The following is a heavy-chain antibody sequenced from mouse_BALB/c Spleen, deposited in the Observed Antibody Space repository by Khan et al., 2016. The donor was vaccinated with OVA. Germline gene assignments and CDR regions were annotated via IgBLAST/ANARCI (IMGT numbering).Heavy chain of an antibody. V-gene: IGHV2-6-4*01. J-gene: IGHJ4*01. Sequence: VQLQESGPGLVAPSQSLSITCTVSGFSLSRYNIHWVRQPPGKGLEWLGMIWGGGGTDYNSTLISRLSISKDNSKSQAFLILISLQTDDSAMYYWARAYYRYDDWYAMDYWGQGTSVTVSS. D-gene: IGHD2-14*01. CDR3: ARAYYRYDDWYAMDY. CDR1: GFSLSRYN. CDR2: IWGGGGT.